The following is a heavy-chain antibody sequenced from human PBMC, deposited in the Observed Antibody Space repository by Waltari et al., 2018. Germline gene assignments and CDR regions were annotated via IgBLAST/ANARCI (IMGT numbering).Heavy chain of an antibody. J-gene: IGHJ5*02. D-gene: IGHD1-1*01. Sequence: QIQLVQSGGEVKKPGASVNVSCKASGYMFRNFGIFWVRQAPGQGLEYMGWISAYNGNTNYAQNFQGRLTLTTDTSASTAHMELSSLTSDDTAVYFCARDRRDDNNSVRWLDPWGQGTLVTVSS. CDR1: GYMFRNFG. CDR2: ISAYNGNT. V-gene: IGHV1-18*01. CDR3: ARDRRDDNNSVRWLDP.